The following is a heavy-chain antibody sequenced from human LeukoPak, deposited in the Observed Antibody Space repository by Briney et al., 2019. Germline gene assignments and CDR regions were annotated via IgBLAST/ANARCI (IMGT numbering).Heavy chain of an antibody. CDR1: GGSISSGDCY. CDR3: AREKVAARAFDY. V-gene: IGHV4-30-4*01. CDR2: IYYSGST. J-gene: IGHJ4*02. Sequence: SETLSLTCTVSGGSISSGDCYWSWIRQPPGKGLEWIGYIYYSGSTYYNPSLKSRLTISVDTSKNQFSLKLSSVTAADTAVYYCAREKVAARAFDYWGQGTLVTVSS. D-gene: IGHD6-6*01.